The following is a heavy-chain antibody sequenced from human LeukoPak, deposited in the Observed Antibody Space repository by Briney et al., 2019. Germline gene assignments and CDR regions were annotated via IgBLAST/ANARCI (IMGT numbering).Heavy chain of an antibody. CDR1: GFAFYDFA. V-gene: IGHV3-49*04. CDR2: IRRRAYGGAA. J-gene: IGHJ4*02. Sequence: GGSLRLSCTPSGFAFYDFAMSWVRQPAGQRLEWVGFIRRRAYGGAAEYAASVKGRFIISRDDSKGIAYLQMNSLKTEDTAVYYCSRNGLVDFDYWGQGSRVIVSP. CDR3: SRNGLVDFDY.